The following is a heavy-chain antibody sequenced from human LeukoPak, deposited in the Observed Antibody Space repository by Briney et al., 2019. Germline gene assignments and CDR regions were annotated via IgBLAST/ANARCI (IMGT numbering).Heavy chain of an antibody. V-gene: IGHV1-18*01. Sequence: ASVKVSCKASGYTFTSCGISWVRQAPGQGLEWMGWISAYNGNTNYAQKFQGRVTITRDTSASTAYMELSSLRSEDTAVYYCARDMTTPTAWVGPHDAFDIWGQGTMVTVSS. CDR1: GYTFTSCG. CDR2: ISAYNGNT. J-gene: IGHJ3*02. D-gene: IGHD4-11*01. CDR3: ARDMTTPTAWVGPHDAFDI.